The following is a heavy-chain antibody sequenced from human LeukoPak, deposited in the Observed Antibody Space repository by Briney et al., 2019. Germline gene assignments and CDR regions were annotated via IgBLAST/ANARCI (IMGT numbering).Heavy chain of an antibody. Sequence: SETLFLTCTVSGGSISIYYWSRIRQPPGKGLEWIGYIYYSGSTNYNPSLKSRVTISVDTSKNQFSLKLSSVTAADTAVYYCARDTEVAWYCFNYWGQGTLVTVSS. V-gene: IGHV4-59*01. CDR2: IYYSGST. D-gene: IGHD4-23*01. CDR1: GGSISIYY. J-gene: IGHJ4*02. CDR3: ARDTEVAWYCFNY.